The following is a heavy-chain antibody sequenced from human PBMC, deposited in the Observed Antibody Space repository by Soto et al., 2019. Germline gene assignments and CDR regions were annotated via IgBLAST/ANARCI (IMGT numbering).Heavy chain of an antibody. Sequence: GASVKVSCKASGYTFTSYYMHWVRQAPGQGLEWMGIINPSGGNTNYAQKLQGRVTMTTDTSTSTAYMELRSLRSDDTAVYYCARGGERITMIVVVPATFDYWGQGTLVTV. CDR2: INPSGGNT. J-gene: IGHJ4*02. CDR3: ARGGERITMIVVVPATFDY. D-gene: IGHD3-22*01. CDR1: GYTFTSYY. V-gene: IGHV1-46*01.